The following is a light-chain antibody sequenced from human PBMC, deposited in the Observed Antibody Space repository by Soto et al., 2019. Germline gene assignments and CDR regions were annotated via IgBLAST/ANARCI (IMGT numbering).Light chain of an antibody. CDR2: DVI. V-gene: IGLV2-8*01. CDR1: SSDIGGNNF. J-gene: IGLJ2*01. Sequence: QYALTQPPSESGSPGQSVTISCTGTSSDIGGNNFVSWYQHHPGKAPKLMLYDVIKRPSGVPARFSGSKSGNTASLTVSGLQAEDEADYYCSSYGGSNNFVVFGGGTKLTVL. CDR3: SSYGGSNNFVV.